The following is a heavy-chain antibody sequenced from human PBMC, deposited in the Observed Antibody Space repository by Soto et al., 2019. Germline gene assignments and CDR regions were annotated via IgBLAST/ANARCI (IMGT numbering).Heavy chain of an antibody. Sequence: LVESGGGVVRPGGSLTLSCVGSGFSFHSYSLHWVRQAPGKGLEWVATVSFDSKNKYYIDSVEGRFTIFRDNSKNVMSLQMNSLRHEDTAVYYCAKESVEATYSYYGMDVWGPGTAVTVSS. V-gene: IGHV3-30*18. D-gene: IGHD4-4*01. CDR2: VSFDSKNK. J-gene: IGHJ6*02. CDR3: AKESVEATYSYYGMDV. CDR1: GFSFHSYS.